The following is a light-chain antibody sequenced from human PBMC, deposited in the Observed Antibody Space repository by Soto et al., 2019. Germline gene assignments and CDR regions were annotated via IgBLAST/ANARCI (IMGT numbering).Light chain of an antibody. V-gene: IGLV2-8*01. CDR2: EVS. CDR3: SSYAGSNNYDVL. Sequence: QSALTQPPSASGSPGQSVTISCTGSSSDVSNYNYVSWYQQHPGKAPKLVIYEVSKRPSGVPDRFSGSKSGNTASLTVSGLQADDEADYYCSSYAGSNNYDVLFGGGTKLTVL. J-gene: IGLJ2*01. CDR1: SSDVSNYNY.